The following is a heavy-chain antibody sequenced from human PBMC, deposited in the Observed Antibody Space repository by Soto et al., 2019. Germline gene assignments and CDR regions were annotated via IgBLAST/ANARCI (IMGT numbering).Heavy chain of an antibody. CDR2: ISYDGSNK. Sequence: GSLRLSCAASGFTFSSYGMHWVRQAPGKGLEWVAVISYDGSNKYYADSVKGRFTISRDNSKNTLYLQMNSLRAEDTAVYYCAKDRGPLWEHNYFDYWGQGTLVTVSS. CDR1: GFTFSSYG. V-gene: IGHV3-30*18. J-gene: IGHJ4*02. CDR3: AKDRGPLWEHNYFDY. D-gene: IGHD1-26*01.